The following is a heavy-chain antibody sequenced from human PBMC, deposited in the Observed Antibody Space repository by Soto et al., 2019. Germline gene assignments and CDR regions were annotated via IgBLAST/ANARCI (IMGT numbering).Heavy chain of an antibody. CDR1: GFTFTSYA. V-gene: IGHV3-23*01. D-gene: IGHD1-26*01. J-gene: IGHJ4*02. Sequence: EVQLLESGGGLVQPGGSLRLSCAASGFTFTSYAMSWVRQAPGKGLEWVSLISGSGYSTYYADSVKGRFTISRDNSKNTLYLQMNSLRAEDTAIYYCAKDEGSGSYPDYWGQGTPVTVSS. CDR2: ISGSGYST. CDR3: AKDEGSGSYPDY.